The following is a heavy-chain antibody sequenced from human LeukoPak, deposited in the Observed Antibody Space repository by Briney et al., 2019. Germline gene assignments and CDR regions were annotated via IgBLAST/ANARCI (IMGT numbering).Heavy chain of an antibody. CDR3: ARVIVGEGEVDY. V-gene: IGHV1-18*01. J-gene: IGHJ4*02. D-gene: IGHD1-26*01. CDR2: ISAYNGNT. Sequence: ASVKVSCKASGYTFTSYGISWVRQAPGRGLEWMGWISAYNGNTNYAQKLQGRVTTTTDTSTSTAYMELRSLRSDDTAVYYCARVIVGEGEVDYWGQGTLVTVSS. CDR1: GYTFTSYG.